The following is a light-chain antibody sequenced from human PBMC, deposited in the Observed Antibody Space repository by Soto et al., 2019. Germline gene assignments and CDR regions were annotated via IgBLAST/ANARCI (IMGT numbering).Light chain of an antibody. J-gene: IGKJ4*01. V-gene: IGKV3-11*01. CDR1: QSVSSF. CDR3: QQRSNWPLT. Sequence: EIVLTQSPATLSLSPGERATLSCRASQSVSSFLAGYQQKPGQAPRLLIYDVSSRATGIPTRFSGSGSGTEFTLNISSLEPEDFAVYYCQQRSNWPLTFGGGTKVEIK. CDR2: DVS.